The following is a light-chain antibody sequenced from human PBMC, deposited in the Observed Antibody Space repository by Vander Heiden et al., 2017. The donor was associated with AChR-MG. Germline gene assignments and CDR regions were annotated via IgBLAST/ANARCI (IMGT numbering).Light chain of an antibody. Sequence: QSVPTQPPSASGTPRQWLTISCSGSSANMGSNTVNWYQQMPGTAPKLLIYSDNQRPSGVPDRFSGSKSGTSASLAISGLQSEDEADYYCAAWDDSLNGWVFGGGTKLTVL. V-gene: IGLV1-44*01. CDR1: SANMGSNT. CDR3: AAWDDSLNGWV. CDR2: SDN. J-gene: IGLJ3*02.